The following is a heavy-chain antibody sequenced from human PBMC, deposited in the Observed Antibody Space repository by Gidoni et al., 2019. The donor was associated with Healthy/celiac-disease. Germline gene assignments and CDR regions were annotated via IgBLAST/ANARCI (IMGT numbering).Heavy chain of an antibody. CDR1: GFTFSSYA. Sequence: EVQLLESGGGLVQPGGSLSLSCAASGFTFSSYAMSWVRQAPGKGLEWVSAISGSGGSTYYADSVKGRFTISRDNSKNTLYLQMNSLRAEDTAVYYCAKDQGYDFWSGDFDYWGQGTLVTVSS. CDR3: AKDQGYDFWSGDFDY. J-gene: IGHJ4*02. V-gene: IGHV3-23*01. CDR2: ISGSGGST. D-gene: IGHD3-3*01.